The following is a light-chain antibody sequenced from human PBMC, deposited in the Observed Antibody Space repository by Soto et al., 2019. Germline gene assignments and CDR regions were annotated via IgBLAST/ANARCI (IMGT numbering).Light chain of an antibody. CDR1: QSISSW. V-gene: IGKV1-5*03. Sequence: DIQMTQSPSTLSASVGDRVTITCRASQSISSWLAWYQQKPGKAPKLLIYKASSLESGLTSRFSGSGYGTEFTLTISSLQPDDFATYYCQQYNSYWTFGQGTKVEIK. CDR3: QQYNSYWT. J-gene: IGKJ1*01. CDR2: KAS.